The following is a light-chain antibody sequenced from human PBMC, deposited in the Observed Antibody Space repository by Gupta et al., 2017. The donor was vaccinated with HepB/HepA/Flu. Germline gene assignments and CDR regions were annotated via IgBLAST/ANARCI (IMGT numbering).Light chain of an antibody. CDR3: LQRSPFI. CDR2: AAF. J-gene: IGKJ5*01. CDR1: KSVSSY. Sequence: EIVLTQSPATLSLSPGERATLSCSASKSVSSYLDWDQQKPAQAPRLLIYAAFNSATDSRVRFSGCGAGTDVTLTSRRPEHEDFDGYHGLQRSPFIFGQGTRLEIE. V-gene: IGKV3-11*01.